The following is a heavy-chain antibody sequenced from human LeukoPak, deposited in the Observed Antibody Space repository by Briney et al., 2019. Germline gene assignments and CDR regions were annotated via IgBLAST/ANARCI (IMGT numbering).Heavy chain of an antibody. CDR3: ERRMRGDAFDI. V-gene: IGHV1-8*03. CDR2: INPNSGNT. J-gene: IGHJ3*02. CDR1: GYTFTSYD. D-gene: IGHD2/OR15-2a*01. Sequence: GASVKVSCKASGYTFTSYDINWVRQATGQGLEWMGWINPNSGNTGYAQKSQGRVTITRNTSISTAYMEQSSLRSEDTAVYYCERRMRGDAFDIWGQGTMVTVSS.